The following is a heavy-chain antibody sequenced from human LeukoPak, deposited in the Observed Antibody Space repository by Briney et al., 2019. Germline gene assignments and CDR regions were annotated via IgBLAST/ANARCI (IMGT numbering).Heavy chain of an antibody. J-gene: IGHJ5*02. D-gene: IGHD1-26*01. CDR2: INSDGSSR. CDR1: GFTFSSYR. CDR3: ARVEKKLIVGTTSHWFDP. V-gene: IGHV3-74*01. Sequence: GGSLRLSCAAFGFTFSSYRMHWVRQAPGKGLVWVSRINSDGSSRHYADSVKGRFTISRDNAKNTLYLQMNSLRADDTAVYYCARVEKKLIVGTTSHWFDPWGQGTLVTVSS.